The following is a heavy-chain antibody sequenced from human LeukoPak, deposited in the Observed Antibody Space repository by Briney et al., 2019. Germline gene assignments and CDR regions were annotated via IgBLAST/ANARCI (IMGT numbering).Heavy chain of an antibody. V-gene: IGHV4-59*01. CDR2: IYYSGST. D-gene: IGHD3-10*01. CDR1: GGSISSYY. Sequence: SETLSLTCTVSGGSISSYYWSWIRQPPGKGLEWIGYIYYSGSTNYNPSLKSRVTISVDTSKNQFSLKLSSVTAADTAVYYCARAPGIILCDPWEQVTLVNV. CDR3: ARAPGIILCDP. J-gene: IGHJ5*02.